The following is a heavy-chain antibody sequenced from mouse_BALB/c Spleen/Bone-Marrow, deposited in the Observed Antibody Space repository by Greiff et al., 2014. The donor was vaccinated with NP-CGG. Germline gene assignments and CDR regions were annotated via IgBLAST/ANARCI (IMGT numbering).Heavy chain of an antibody. V-gene: IGHV1-87*01. CDR2: IYPGDGDT. Sequence: QVQLQQSGAELARPGASVKLSCKASGYTFTSYWMQWVKQRPGQGLEWIGAIYPGDGDTRYTQKFKGKATLTADKSSSTAYMQLSSLPCEVPPVYSGGRGGAGFPYGAKG. CDR3: GRGGAGFPY. CDR1: GYTFTSYW. J-gene: IGHJ3*01.